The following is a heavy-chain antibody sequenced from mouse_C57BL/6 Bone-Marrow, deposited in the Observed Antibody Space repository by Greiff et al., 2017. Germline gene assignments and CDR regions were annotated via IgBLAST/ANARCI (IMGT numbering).Heavy chain of an antibody. V-gene: IGHV14-3*01. Sequence: VHVKQSVAELVRPGASVKLSCTASGFNIKNTYMHWVKQRPEQGLEWIGRIDPANGNTKYAPKFQGKATITADTSSNTAYLQLSSLTSEDTAIYYCARRMWLRWYFDVWGTGTTVTVSS. J-gene: IGHJ1*03. CDR2: IDPANGNT. CDR1: GFNIKNTY. D-gene: IGHD2-2*01. CDR3: ARRMWLRWYFDV.